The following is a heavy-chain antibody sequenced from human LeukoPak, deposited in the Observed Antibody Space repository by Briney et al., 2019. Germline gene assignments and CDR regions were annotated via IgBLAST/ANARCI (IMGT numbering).Heavy chain of an antibody. CDR2: IYSGGST. Sequence: GGSLRLSCAASGLTFSNYWMDWVRQAPGKGLEWVSVIYSGGSTYYADSVKGRFTISRDNSKNTLYLQMNSLRAEDTAVYYCARGVPAATFWGQGTLVTVSS. V-gene: IGHV3-53*01. CDR1: GLTFSNYW. D-gene: IGHD2-2*01. J-gene: IGHJ4*02. CDR3: ARGVPAATF.